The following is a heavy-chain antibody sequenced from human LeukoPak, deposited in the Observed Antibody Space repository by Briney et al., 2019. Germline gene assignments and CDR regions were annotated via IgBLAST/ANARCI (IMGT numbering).Heavy chain of an antibody. J-gene: IGHJ5*02. D-gene: IGHD6-19*01. CDR1: GFTFSSYS. Sequence: PGGSLRLSCAASGFTFSSYSMNWVRQAPGKGLEWVSYISSSSSTIYYADSVKGRLTISRDNAKNSLYLQMNSLRAEDTAVYYCARASSGWSNGWFDPWGQGTLVTVSS. CDR3: ARASSGWSNGWFDP. V-gene: IGHV3-48*01. CDR2: ISSSSSTI.